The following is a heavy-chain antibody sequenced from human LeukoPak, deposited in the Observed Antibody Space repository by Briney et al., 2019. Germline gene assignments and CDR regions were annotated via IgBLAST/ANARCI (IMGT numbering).Heavy chain of an antibody. Sequence: GGSLRLSCAASGFIVSSNYISWVRQAPGKGLQWVSVIYSGGSTFYADSVKGRFTISRHDSKNAVYLQMNSLRTEDTAVYYCAKSRSSLGPSSLDYWGQGGLVYVSS. D-gene: IGHD6-6*01. J-gene: IGHJ4*02. CDR2: IYSGGST. CDR3: AKSRSSLGPSSLDY. V-gene: IGHV3-53*04. CDR1: GFIVSSNY.